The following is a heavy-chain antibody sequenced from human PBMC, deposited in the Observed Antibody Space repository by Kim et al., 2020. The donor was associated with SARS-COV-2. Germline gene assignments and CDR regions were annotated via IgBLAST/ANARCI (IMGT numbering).Heavy chain of an antibody. V-gene: IGHV4-59*13. CDR2: IYFSGFT. J-gene: IGHJ4*02. CDR3: ARGAGDGSNHFHY. Sequence: SETLSLTCTVSGGSINSYYWSWIRQPPGKGLEWIGYIYFSGFTNYNPSLKSRVTISVDTSKNQFSLKLSSVTAADTAVYYCARGAGDGSNHFHYWGQGTLVTVSS. CDR1: GGSINSYY. D-gene: IGHD1-26*01.